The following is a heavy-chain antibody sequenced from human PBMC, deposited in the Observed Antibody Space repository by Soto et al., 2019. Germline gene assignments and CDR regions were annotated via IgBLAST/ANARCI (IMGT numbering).Heavy chain of an antibody. CDR3: ARWAEGVTTPHFDY. V-gene: IGHV5-51*01. J-gene: IGHJ4*01. CDR1: RYRFTNYW. CDR2: IYPDDSDI. D-gene: IGHD4-17*01. Sequence: GESLKISCKGSRYRFTNYWIGWVRQMPGRGLEWMGIIYPDDSDIRYSPSFQGQVTISADKSISTAYLQWSSLKASDTAMYYSARWAEGVTTPHFDYWGQGTLVTVSS.